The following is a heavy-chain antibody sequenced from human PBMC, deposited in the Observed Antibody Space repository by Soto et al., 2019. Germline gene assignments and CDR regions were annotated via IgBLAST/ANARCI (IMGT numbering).Heavy chain of an antibody. CDR3: ARDSYFDSSARPRFDY. D-gene: IGHD3-22*01. CDR2: IWYDGSNK. CDR1: GFTFSSYG. V-gene: IGHV3-33*01. J-gene: IGHJ4*02. Sequence: GGSLRLSCAASGFTFSSYGMHWVRQAPGKGLEWVAVIWYDGSNKYYADSVKGRFTISRDNSKNTLYLQMNSLRAEDTAVYYCARDSYFDSSARPRFDYWGQGTPVTVSS.